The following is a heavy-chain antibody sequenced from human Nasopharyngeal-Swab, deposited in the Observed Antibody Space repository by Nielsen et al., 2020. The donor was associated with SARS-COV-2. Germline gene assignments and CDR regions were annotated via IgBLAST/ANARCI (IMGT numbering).Heavy chain of an antibody. J-gene: IGHJ5*02. Sequence: SETLSLTYTVSGGSISSSSYYWGWIRQPPGKGLEWIGSIYYSGSTYYNPSLKSRVTISVDTSKNQFSLKLSSVTAADTAVYYCASQEYCSSTSCYHWFDPWGQGTLVTVSS. D-gene: IGHD2-2*01. V-gene: IGHV4-39*01. CDR1: GGSISSSSYY. CDR3: ASQEYCSSTSCYHWFDP. CDR2: IYYSGST.